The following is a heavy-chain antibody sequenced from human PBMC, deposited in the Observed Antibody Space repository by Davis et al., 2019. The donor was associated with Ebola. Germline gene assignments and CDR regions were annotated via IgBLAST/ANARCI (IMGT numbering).Heavy chain of an antibody. CDR3: ATRPKAVVDDAFDI. CDR2: INPSGGST. V-gene: IGHV1-46*01. CDR1: GYTFTTYY. Sequence: ASVKVSCKASGYTFTTYYIHWVRQAPRQGLEWMGIINPSGGSTVYAQKFQGRVTMTGDTSTSTVYMELSSLRSEDTAVYYCATRPKAVVDDAFDIWGQGTLVTVSS. J-gene: IGHJ3*02. D-gene: IGHD4-23*01.